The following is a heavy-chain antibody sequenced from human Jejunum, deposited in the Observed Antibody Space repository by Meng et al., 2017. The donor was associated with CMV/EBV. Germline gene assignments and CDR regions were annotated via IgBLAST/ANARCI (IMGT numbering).Heavy chain of an antibody. CDR2: IYFTGST. D-gene: IGHD1-26*01. CDR1: GGSISSYY. J-gene: IGHJ4*02. CDR3: ARGGAIVGASGY. V-gene: IGHV4-59*01. Sequence: TVSGGSISSYYWSWIRQPPGKGLEWIGYIYFTGSTNYNPSLRSRVTISVDTSRKQFSLKLSSVTAADTAMYYCARGGAIVGASGYWGQGMLVTVSS.